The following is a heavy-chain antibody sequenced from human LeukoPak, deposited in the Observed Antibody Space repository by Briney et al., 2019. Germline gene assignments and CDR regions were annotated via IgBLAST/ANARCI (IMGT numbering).Heavy chain of an antibody. Sequence: GASVKVSCKASGGTFSSYAISWVRQAPGQGLEWMGRIIPILDIPNYAQKFQGRVTITADKSTSTAYMELSSLRSEGTAVYYCARAVKEPITMVRGVTPYYFDYWGQGTLVTVSS. V-gene: IGHV1-69*04. CDR3: ARAVKEPITMVRGVTPYYFDY. D-gene: IGHD3-10*01. CDR2: IIPILDIP. J-gene: IGHJ4*02. CDR1: GGTFSSYA.